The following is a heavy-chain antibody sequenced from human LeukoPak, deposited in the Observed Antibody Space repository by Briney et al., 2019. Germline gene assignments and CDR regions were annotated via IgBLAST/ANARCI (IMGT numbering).Heavy chain of an antibody. Sequence: SETLSLTCTLSGGSFSSYYWSWIRQPPGKGLEWIGEINHSGSTNYNPSLKSRVTISVDTSKNQFSLKLSSVTAADTAVYYCARQSYYGSGSYRQANDYWGQGTLVTVSS. CDR2: INHSGST. V-gene: IGHV4-34*01. D-gene: IGHD3-10*01. CDR3: ARQSYYGSGSYRQANDY. J-gene: IGHJ4*02. CDR1: GGSFSSYY.